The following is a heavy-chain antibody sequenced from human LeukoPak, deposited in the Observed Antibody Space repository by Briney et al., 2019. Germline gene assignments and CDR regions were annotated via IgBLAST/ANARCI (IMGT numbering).Heavy chain of an antibody. D-gene: IGHD3-22*01. CDR3: ARADPYYYDSSGYFDY. Sequence: PSETLSLTCAVSGVSLTGYYWSWIRQPPGKGLEWIGYIYYSGSTNYNPSLKSRVTISVDTSKNQFSLELSSVTAADTAVYYCARADPYYYDSSGYFDYWGQGTLVTVSS. CDR2: IYYSGST. J-gene: IGHJ4*02. V-gene: IGHV4-59*01. CDR1: GVSLTGYY.